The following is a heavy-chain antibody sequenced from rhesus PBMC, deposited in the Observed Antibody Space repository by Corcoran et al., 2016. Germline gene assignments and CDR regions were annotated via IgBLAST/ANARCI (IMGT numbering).Heavy chain of an antibody. CDR3: ARDSVSRGGAFDF. V-gene: IGHV4-127*01. D-gene: IGHD2-39*02. J-gene: IGHJ3*01. CDR1: DYSLSSGYG. Sequence: QVQLQESGPGLVKPSETLSLTCAVSDYSLSSGYGWPWLRPPPGTGLEWIGYSGGSSVSTTYNPSLKSRVTISKDPSKNQLSLELSSVTAVDKAVYYCARDSVSRGGAFDFWGPGLMVTVSS. CDR2: SGGSSVST.